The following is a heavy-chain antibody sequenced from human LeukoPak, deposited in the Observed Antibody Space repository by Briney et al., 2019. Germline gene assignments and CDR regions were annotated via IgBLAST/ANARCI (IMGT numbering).Heavy chain of an antibody. Sequence: GGSLRLSCAASGFTFSSYGMHWVRQAPGKGLEEGTVISYDGSNKYYADSVKGRFTISRDNSKNTLYLQMNNLRAEDTAVYYCAKDIVVVTAIDLYYYYYGMDVWGQGTTVTVSS. CDR3: AKDIVVVTAIDLYYYYYGMDV. CDR1: GFTFSSYG. J-gene: IGHJ6*02. V-gene: IGHV3-30*18. CDR2: ISYDGSNK. D-gene: IGHD2-21*02.